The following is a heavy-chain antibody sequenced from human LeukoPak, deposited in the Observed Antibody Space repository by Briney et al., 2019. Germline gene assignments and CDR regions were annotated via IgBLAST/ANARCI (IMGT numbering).Heavy chain of an antibody. V-gene: IGHV3-74*01. CDR3: ASGTSGFSGLRFDY. D-gene: IGHD3-22*01. Sequence: GGSLRLSCAASGFTFSTSWMHWVRQAPGQGLVWVSRINSDGSTINYADSVQGRFTISRDNAKSTLYLQMNSLRAEDTAVYYCASGTSGFSGLRFDYWGQGTLVTVSS. J-gene: IGHJ4*02. CDR2: INSDGSTI. CDR1: GFTFSTSW.